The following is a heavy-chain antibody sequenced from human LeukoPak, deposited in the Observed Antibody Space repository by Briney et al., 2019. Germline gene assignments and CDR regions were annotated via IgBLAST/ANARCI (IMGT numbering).Heavy chain of an antibody. V-gene: IGHV3-21*01. J-gene: IGHJ4*02. CDR1: GFTFSTYS. Sequence: GGSLRLSCAASGFTFSTYSMNWVRQAPGKGLEWVSSISSSSRYIYYADSVKGRFTISRDNAKNSLYLQMSSLRAEDTAVYYWARDGEPIMRLGSCSGGSCYPDYWGQGTLVTVSS. D-gene: IGHD2-15*01. CDR2: ISSSSRYI. CDR3: ARDGEPIMRLGSCSGGSCYPDY.